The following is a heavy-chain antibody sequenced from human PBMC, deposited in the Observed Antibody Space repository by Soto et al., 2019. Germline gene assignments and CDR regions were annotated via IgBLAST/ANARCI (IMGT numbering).Heavy chain of an antibody. V-gene: IGHV3-64D*06. D-gene: IGHD2-21*02. CDR1: GFTFSSYA. CDR3: VKPAKVTAVY. Sequence: EVQLVESGGGLVQPGGSLRLSCSASGFTFSSYAMHCVRQAPGKGLEYVSAISSNGGSTYYADSVKGRFTISRDNSKNTLYLQMSSLRAEDTAVYYCVKPAKVTAVYWGQGTLVTVSS. J-gene: IGHJ4*02. CDR2: ISSNGGST.